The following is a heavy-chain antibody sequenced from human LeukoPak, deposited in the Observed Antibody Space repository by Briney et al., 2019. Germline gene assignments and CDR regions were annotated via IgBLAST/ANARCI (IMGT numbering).Heavy chain of an antibody. CDR1: GFTFSSYA. D-gene: IGHD6-13*01. CDR2: ISGSGGST. CDR3: ATHGRGWVAAAGGRGDY. V-gene: IGHV3-23*01. J-gene: IGHJ4*02. Sequence: GGSLRLSRAASGFTFSSYAMSWVRQAPGKGLEWVSAISGSGGSTYYADSVKGRFTISRDNSKNTLYLQMNSLRAEDTAVYYRATHGRGWVAAAGGRGDYWGQGTLVTVSS.